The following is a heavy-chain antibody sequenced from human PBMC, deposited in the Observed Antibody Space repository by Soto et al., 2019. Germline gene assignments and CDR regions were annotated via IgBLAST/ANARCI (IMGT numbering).Heavy chain of an antibody. CDR3: FTGTTHREIDY. CDR2: MNPNSGNT. V-gene: IGHV1-8*01. CDR1: GYTFTSYD. J-gene: IGHJ4*02. Sequence: GASVKVSCKASGYTFTSYDINWVRQATGQGLEWMGWMNPNSGNTGYAQKFQGRVTMTRNTPISTAYMELSSLRSEDTAMYYCFTGTTHREIDYWGQGTLVTVSS. D-gene: IGHD1-7*01.